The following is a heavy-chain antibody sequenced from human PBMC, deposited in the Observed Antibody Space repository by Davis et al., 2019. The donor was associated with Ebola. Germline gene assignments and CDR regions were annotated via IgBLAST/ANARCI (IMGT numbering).Heavy chain of an antibody. V-gene: IGHV4-39*01. CDR2: IYYSGST. Sequence: SETLSLTCTVSGGSIKSDDYYWIWIRQPTGKGLEWIGSIYYSGSTYYNPSLKSRVTISVDTSKNQFSLKLSSVTAADTAVYYCATAVTPDYFDYWGQGTLVTVSS. CDR3: ATAVTPDYFDY. CDR1: GGSIKSDDYY. D-gene: IGHD4-17*01. J-gene: IGHJ4*02.